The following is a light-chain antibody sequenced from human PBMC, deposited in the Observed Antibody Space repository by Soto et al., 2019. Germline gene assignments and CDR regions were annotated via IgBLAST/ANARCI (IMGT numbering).Light chain of an antibody. CDR2: GAS. CDR1: QSVSRTY. CDR3: QQYGSSPFT. J-gene: IGKJ3*01. Sequence: EIVLTQSPGTLSLSPGERATLSCRASQSVSRTYLAWYQQKPGQAPRLLIYGASSRATGIPGRFSGSGSGTDFTLTISRLEPEDFAVYYCQQYGSSPFTFGPGTKVDIK. V-gene: IGKV3-20*01.